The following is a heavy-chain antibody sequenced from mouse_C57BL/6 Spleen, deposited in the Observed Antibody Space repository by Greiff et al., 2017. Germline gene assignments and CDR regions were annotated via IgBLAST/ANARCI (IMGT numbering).Heavy chain of an antibody. CDR1: GYAFSSSW. CDR3: ATGTD. Sequence: VQLQQSGPELVKPGASVKISCKASGYAFSSSWMNWVKQRPGKGLEWIGRIYPGDGDTNYNGKLKGKATLTADKSSSTAYMQLSSLTSEDSAVYFCATGTDWGQGTLVTVSA. CDR2: IYPGDGDT. D-gene: IGHD4-1*01. J-gene: IGHJ3*01. V-gene: IGHV1-82*01.